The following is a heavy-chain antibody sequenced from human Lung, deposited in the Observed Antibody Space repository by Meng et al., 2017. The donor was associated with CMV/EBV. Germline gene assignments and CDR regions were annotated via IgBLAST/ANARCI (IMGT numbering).Heavy chain of an antibody. CDR1: GYTFTSYP. V-gene: IGHV1-3*04. CDR2: INTDNGDT. D-gene: IGHD2-8*01. Sequence: SVTISCKASGYTFTSYPMHWVRQAPGQSLEWIGWINTDNGDTRFSQHLQGRVTISTDTSATTAYMELSSLRLDDTAIYYCATNAFDYWGHGTLVTVSS. CDR3: ATNAFDY. J-gene: IGHJ4*01.